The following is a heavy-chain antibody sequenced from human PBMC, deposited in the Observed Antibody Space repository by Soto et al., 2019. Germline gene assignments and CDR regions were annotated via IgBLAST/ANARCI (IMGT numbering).Heavy chain of an antibody. J-gene: IGHJ6*02. V-gene: IGHV5-10-1*01. Sequence: GESLKISCQGSGYSFTSYWISWVRQMPGKGLEWMGRIDPSDSYTNYSPSFQGHVTISADKSISTAYLQWSSLKASDTAMYYCARLVLTTVTTIPMDVWGQGTTVTVSS. CDR2: IDPSDSYT. D-gene: IGHD4-17*01. CDR1: GYSFTSYW. CDR3: ARLVLTTVTTIPMDV.